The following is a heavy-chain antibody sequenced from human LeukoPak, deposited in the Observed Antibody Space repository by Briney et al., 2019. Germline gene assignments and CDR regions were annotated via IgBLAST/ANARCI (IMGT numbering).Heavy chain of an antibody. V-gene: IGHV3-11*04. J-gene: IGHJ4*02. CDR2: ISRSGSTK. D-gene: IGHD6-19*01. Sequence: GGSLRLSCAASGFTFSDYNMRWIRQAPGKGLEWVSSISRSGSTKYYADSVKGRFTISRDNAKNSLYLQMNSLRAEDTAVYYCARDASTGYSSGWSYYFDYWGQGTLVTVSS. CDR3: ARDASTGYSSGWSYYFDY. CDR1: GFTFSDYN.